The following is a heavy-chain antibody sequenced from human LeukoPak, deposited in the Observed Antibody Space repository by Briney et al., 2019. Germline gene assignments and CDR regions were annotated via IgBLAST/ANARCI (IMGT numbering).Heavy chain of an antibody. J-gene: IGHJ4*02. D-gene: IGHD6-19*01. CDR3: AKDSGVRYSSGWYDY. CDR1: GFTFSSYA. V-gene: IGHV3-23*01. Sequence: PGGSLRLSCAASGFTFSSYAMSWVRQAPGKGLEWVSVISGSGGGTYYADSVKGRFIISRDNSKNTLYLRMNSLRAEDTAVYYCAKDSGVRYSSGWYDYWGQGTLVTVSS. CDR2: ISGSGGGT.